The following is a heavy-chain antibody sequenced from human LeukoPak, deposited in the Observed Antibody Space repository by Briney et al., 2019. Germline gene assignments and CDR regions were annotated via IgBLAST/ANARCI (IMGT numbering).Heavy chain of an antibody. V-gene: IGHV5-51*01. CDR3: VRQPRVHTPDF. Sequence: GESLKISCEGSGYTFTNFWIGWVRQMPGKGPEWMGIVSPSDSDTRYSPSFQGQVTISADKSITTAYLQWSSLKASDTATYYCVRQPRVHTPDFWGQGTLVTVSS. CDR1: GYTFTNFW. D-gene: IGHD1-1*01. CDR2: VSPSDSDT. J-gene: IGHJ4*02.